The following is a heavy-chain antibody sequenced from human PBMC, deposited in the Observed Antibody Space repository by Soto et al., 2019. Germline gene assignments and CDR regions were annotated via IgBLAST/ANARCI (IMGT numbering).Heavy chain of an antibody. V-gene: IGHV1-2*02. CDR3: ARDRRGGTLSYYYYGMDV. CDR1: GYTFTGSY. J-gene: IGHJ6*02. Sequence: AAVKVSCKASGYTFTGSYMHRARQAPGQRLEWMGWINPNSGGTNYAQKFQGRVTMTRDTSISTAYMELSRLRSDDTAVSSSARDRRGGTLSYYYYGMDVWGQGTTDTVS. CDR2: INPNSGGT. D-gene: IGHD1-7*01.